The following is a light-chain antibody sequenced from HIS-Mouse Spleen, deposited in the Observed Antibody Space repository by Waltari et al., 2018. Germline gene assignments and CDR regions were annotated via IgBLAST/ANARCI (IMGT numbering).Light chain of an antibody. CDR3: YSTDSSGNHRV. J-gene: IGLJ2*01. Sequence: SYELTQPPSVSVSPGQTAKITCTRDAFPKKYAYWYQQKSGRAPVLVIYEDSKRPSGIPERFSGSSSGTMATLTISGAQVEDEADYYCYSTDSSGNHRVFGGGTKLTVL. V-gene: IGLV3-10*01. CDR1: AFPKKY. CDR2: EDS.